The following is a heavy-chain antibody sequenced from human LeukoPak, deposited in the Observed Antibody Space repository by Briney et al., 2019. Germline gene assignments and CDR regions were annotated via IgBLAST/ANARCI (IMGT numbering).Heavy chain of an antibody. CDR1: GYSFTTYW. CDR3: ARADYYDSSGYLGY. D-gene: IGHD3-22*01. CDR2: IYPGDSDT. J-gene: IGHJ4*02. V-gene: IGHV5-51*01. Sequence: GESLKISCKGSGYSFTTYWIGWVRQVPGKGLEWMGIIYPGDSDTKYSPSFQGQVTISADKSISTAYLQWSSLKASDTAMYYCARADYYDSSGYLGYWGQGTLVTVSS.